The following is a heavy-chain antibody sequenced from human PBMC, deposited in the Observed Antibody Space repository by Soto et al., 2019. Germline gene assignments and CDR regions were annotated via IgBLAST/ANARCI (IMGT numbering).Heavy chain of an antibody. V-gene: IGHV4-30-4*01. CDR1: GGSISSGDYY. Sequence: QVHLQESGPGLVKPAQTLSLTCTVSGGSISSGDYYWSWFLQAPGKGLEWIGYIYYSGSTYYNPYIKSRVTISLDKSQNPFSLKLSSVTSADTAVYYCASPSYYYDSIGYHDAFDIWGKETMVTVS. J-gene: IGHJ3*02. CDR3: ASPSYYYDSIGYHDAFDI. CDR2: IYYSGST. D-gene: IGHD3-22*01.